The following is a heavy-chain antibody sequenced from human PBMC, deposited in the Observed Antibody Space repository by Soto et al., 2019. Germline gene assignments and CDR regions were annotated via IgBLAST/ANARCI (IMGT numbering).Heavy chain of an antibody. CDR3: ARTLYGDNVDY. J-gene: IGHJ4*02. Sequence: ASVKVSCKASGYTFTGYYMHWVRQAPGQGLERMGWMNPNSGNTGYAQKFQGRVTMTRNTSISTAYMELSSLISEDTAVYYCARTLYGDNVDYWGQGTLVTVSS. CDR2: MNPNSGNT. V-gene: IGHV1-8*02. CDR1: GYTFTGYY. D-gene: IGHD4-17*01.